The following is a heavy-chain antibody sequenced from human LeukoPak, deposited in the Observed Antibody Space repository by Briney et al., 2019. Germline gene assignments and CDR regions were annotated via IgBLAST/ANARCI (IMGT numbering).Heavy chain of an antibody. CDR2: IYSGGST. CDR1: GFTLTTHA. J-gene: IGHJ5*02. Sequence: PGGSLRLSCAGSGFTLTTHAMSWVRQAPGKGLEWVSVIYSGGSTYYADSVKGRFTISRDNSKNTLYLQMNSLRAEDTAVYYCARGWELLRSWGQGTLVTVSS. V-gene: IGHV3-66*02. CDR3: ARGWELLRS. D-gene: IGHD1-26*01.